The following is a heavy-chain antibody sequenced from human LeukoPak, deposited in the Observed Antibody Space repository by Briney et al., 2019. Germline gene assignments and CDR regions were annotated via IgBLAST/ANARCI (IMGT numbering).Heavy chain of an antibody. CDR3: ARGVNWNDWDYYMDV. J-gene: IGHJ6*03. V-gene: IGHV1-8*03. D-gene: IGHD1-1*01. CDR1: GYTFTSYD. CDR2: MNPNSGNT. Sequence: VASVKVSCKASGYTFTSYDINWVRQATGQGLEWMGWMNPNSGNTGYAQKFQGRVTITRNTSISTAYMELSSLRSEDTAAYYCARGVNWNDWDYYMDVWGKGTTVTVSS.